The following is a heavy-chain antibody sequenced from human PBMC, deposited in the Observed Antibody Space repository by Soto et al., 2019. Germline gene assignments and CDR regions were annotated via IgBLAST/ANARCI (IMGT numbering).Heavy chain of an antibody. J-gene: IGHJ4*02. D-gene: IGHD5-18*01. V-gene: IGHV4-31*03. CDR2: IYYSGST. Sequence: PSETLSLTCTVSGGSISSGGYYWSWIRQHPGKCLEWIGYIYYSGSTYYNPSLKSRVTISVDTSKNQFSLKLSSVTAADTAVYYCASGLQLWESFDYWGQGTLVTVYS. CDR3: ASGLQLWESFDY. CDR1: GGSISSGGYY.